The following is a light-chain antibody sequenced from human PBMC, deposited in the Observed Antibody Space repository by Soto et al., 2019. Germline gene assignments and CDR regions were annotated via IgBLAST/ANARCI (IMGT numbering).Light chain of an antibody. J-gene: IGKJ4*01. Sequence: SQLTQSPSSLSASGGDRVTITCRASQGIGSNLAWYLQQPGEAPKLLVYGASTLQGGVPSRFGGSGSGTLFTLTITSLQPEDFATYFCQQSNSYPLTFGGGTKVEIK. CDR3: QQSNSYPLT. V-gene: IGKV1-9*01. CDR1: QGIGSN. CDR2: GAS.